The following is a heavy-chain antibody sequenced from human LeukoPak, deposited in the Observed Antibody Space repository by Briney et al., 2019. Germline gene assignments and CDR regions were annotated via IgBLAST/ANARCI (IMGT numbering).Heavy chain of an antibody. J-gene: IGHJ4*02. CDR3: VKGGGGYSSNWYSSVDY. D-gene: IGHD6-13*01. V-gene: IGHV3-23*01. CDR1: GFTFSSYA. CDR2: VNNRGGST. Sequence: PGGPLRLSCAASGFTFSSYAMSWVRQAPGKGLEGVSTVNNRGGSTYHADSVKGRFTISRDNSNNTLFLQMNSLRAEDTAVYSCVKGGGGYSSNWYSSVDYWGQGTLVTVSS.